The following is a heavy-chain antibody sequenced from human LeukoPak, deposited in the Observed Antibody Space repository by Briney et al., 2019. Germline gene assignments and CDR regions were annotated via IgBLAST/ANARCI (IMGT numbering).Heavy chain of an antibody. CDR1: GFTFSSYA. CDR3: ARGHILTGYYNHHFDY. D-gene: IGHD3-9*01. Sequence: QAGRSLRLSCAASGFTFSSYAMSWVRQAPGKGLEWVSAISGSGGSTYYADSVKGRFTISRDNSKNTLYLQMNSLRAEDTAVYYCARGHILTGYYNHHFDYWGQGTLVTVSS. CDR2: ISGSGGST. J-gene: IGHJ4*02. V-gene: IGHV3-23*01.